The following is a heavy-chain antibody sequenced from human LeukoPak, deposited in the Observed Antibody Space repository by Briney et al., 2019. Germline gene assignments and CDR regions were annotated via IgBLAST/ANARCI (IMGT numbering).Heavy chain of an antibody. CDR1: GFTFSSYE. V-gene: IGHV3-48*03. Sequence: GGSLRLSCAASGFTFSSYEMNWVRQAPGKGLEWVSYIISSGRSINYADSVRGRFTISRDNGKNSLYLQMNSLRAEDTAVYYCARVRYCSGGSCYGNWYDPWGQGTLVTVSS. D-gene: IGHD2-15*01. CDR2: IISSGRSI. J-gene: IGHJ5*02. CDR3: ARVRYCSGGSCYGNWYDP.